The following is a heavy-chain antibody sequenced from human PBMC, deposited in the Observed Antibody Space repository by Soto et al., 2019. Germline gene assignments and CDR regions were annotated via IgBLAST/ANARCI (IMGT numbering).Heavy chain of an antibody. CDR1: GFTFDDYA. CDR2: ISWNSGSI. CDR3: AKDKGDCSGGSCYWNAFDI. J-gene: IGHJ3*02. D-gene: IGHD2-15*01. Sequence: DVQLVESGGGLVQPGRSLRLSCAASGFTFDDYAMHWVRQAPGKGLEWVSGISWNSGSIGYADSVKGRFTISRDNAKNSLYLQMNSLRAEDTALYYCAKDKGDCSGGSCYWNAFDIWGQGTMVTVSS. V-gene: IGHV3-9*01.